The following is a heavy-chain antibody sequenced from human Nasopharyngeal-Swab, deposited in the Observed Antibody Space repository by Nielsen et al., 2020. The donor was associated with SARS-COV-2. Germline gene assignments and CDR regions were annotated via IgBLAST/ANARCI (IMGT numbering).Heavy chain of an antibody. V-gene: IGHV3-33*01. D-gene: IGHD5-18*01. Sequence: GESLKISCAASGFTFTTYGMHWVRQAPGKGLEWVAMVWYDGSNKFYADSVKGRFTISRDNAKNSLYLQMNSLRAEDTAVYYCARGGYSYGSFDYWGQGTLVTVSS. J-gene: IGHJ4*02. CDR1: GFTFTTYG. CDR2: VWYDGSNK. CDR3: ARGGYSYGSFDY.